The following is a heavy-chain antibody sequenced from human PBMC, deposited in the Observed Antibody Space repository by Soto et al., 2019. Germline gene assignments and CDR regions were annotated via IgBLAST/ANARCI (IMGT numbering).Heavy chain of an antibody. J-gene: IGHJ3*02. CDR3: ARDIRCSTTVTSNDAFDI. CDR2: ISAYNGNT. D-gene: IGHD4-17*01. V-gene: IGHV1-18*01. Sequence: ASPKVPCKASGCTFTSYGISWVRPAPGQGREWMGWISAYNGNTNYAQKLQGRVTMTTDTSTSTDYMELRSLRSDDTAVYYCARDIRCSTTVTSNDAFDIWG. CDR1: GCTFTSYG.